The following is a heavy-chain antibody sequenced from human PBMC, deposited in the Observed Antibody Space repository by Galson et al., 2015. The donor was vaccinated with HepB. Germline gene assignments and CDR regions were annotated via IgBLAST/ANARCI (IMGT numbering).Heavy chain of an antibody. J-gene: IGHJ6*02. Sequence: ISGDSVSSNTAAWNWIRQSPSRGLEWLGRTYYRAKWYQDYAVSVKSRMTINSDTSKNQFSLHLNSVTPEDTAVYYCARVRTRRPPHYYYGLDVWGQGTTVTVSS. CDR2: TYYRAKWYQ. CDR3: ARVRTRRPPHYYYGLDV. CDR1: GDSVSSNTAA. V-gene: IGHV6-1*01.